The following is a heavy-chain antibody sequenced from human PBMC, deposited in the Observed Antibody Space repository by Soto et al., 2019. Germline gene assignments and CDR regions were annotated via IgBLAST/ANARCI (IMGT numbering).Heavy chain of an antibody. D-gene: IGHD3-22*01. CDR1: GYSFSIYW. CDR3: ARLDNFDSSGREEGDY. Sequence: GESLKISCKASGYSFSIYWISWVRQMPGKGLEWMGRIDPSDSHINYSPSFQGHVTLSVDRSDSTAYLEWSSLRASDSGIYYCARLDNFDSSGREEGDYWGQGTLVTVSS. CDR2: IDPSDSHI. J-gene: IGHJ4*02. V-gene: IGHV5-10-1*01.